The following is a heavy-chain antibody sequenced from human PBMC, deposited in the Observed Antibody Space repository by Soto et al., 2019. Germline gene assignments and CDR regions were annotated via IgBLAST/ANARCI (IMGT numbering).Heavy chain of an antibody. V-gene: IGHV4-34*01. D-gene: IGHD6-13*01. Sequence: SEILSLTCAVYGGSFRGYYWSWIRQPPGKGLEWIGEINHSGSTNYNPSLKSRVTISVDTSKSQFSLKLSSVTAADTAVYFWARTGYSSGWYKAAFDIWGQGTMVTVS. CDR2: INHSGST. CDR1: GGSFRGYY. CDR3: ARTGYSSGWYKAAFDI. J-gene: IGHJ3*02.